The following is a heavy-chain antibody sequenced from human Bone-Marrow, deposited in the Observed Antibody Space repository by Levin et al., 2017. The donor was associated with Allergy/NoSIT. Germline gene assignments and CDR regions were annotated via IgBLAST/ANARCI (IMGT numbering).Heavy chain of an antibody. Sequence: TLSLTLTCTFSGFSLTTRGMRVSWIRQPPGKALEWLARIDWDDDKFYSTSLKTRLTISKDTSKNQVVLTMTNMDPVDTATYFCARIPLSCDGGICYNFFDYWGQGTLVTVSS. CDR3: ARIPLSCDGGICYNFFDY. CDR1: GFSLTTRGMR. D-gene: IGHD2-8*02. V-gene: IGHV2-70*04. CDR2: IDWDDDK. J-gene: IGHJ4*02.